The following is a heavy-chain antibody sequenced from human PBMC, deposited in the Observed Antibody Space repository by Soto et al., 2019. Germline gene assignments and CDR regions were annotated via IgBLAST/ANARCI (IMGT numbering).Heavy chain of an antibody. D-gene: IGHD4-17*01. Sequence: PGGSLRLSCAASGFTFSSYSMNWVRQAPGKGLEWVSYISSSSSSINYADSVKGRFTISRDNAKNSLYLQMNSLRDEDTAVYYCARASTVTRNWFDPWGQGTLVTVSS. J-gene: IGHJ5*02. CDR2: ISSSSSSI. V-gene: IGHV3-48*02. CDR3: ARASTVTRNWFDP. CDR1: GFTFSSYS.